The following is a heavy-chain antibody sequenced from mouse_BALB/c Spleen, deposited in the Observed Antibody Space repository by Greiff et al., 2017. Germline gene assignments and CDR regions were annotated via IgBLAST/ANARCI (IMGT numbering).Heavy chain of an antibody. CDR3: ARYYRGYAMDY. CDR2: ISYSGST. CDR1: GYSITSDYA. V-gene: IGHV3-2*02. J-gene: IGHJ4*01. D-gene: IGHD2-12*01. Sequence: EVMLVESGPGLVKPSQSLSLTCTVTGYSITSDYAWNWIRQFPGNKLEWMGYISYSGSTSYNPSLKSRISITRDTSKNQFFLQLNSVTTEDTATYYCARYYRGYAMDYWGQGTSVTVSS.